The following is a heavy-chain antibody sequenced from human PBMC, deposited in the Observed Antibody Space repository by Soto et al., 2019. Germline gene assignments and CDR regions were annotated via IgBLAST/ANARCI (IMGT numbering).Heavy chain of an antibody. Sequence: RLSCAASGFTFSDFDMNWVRQAPGKGLEWVAYIRSSGDTVFYADSVQGRITISRDNTKKSLYLQMNSLRAEDTGVYFCARDLAYYEYFDYWGPGTLVTVSS. CDR1: GFTFSDFD. D-gene: IGHD3-3*01. CDR2: IRSSGDTV. CDR3: ARDLAYYEYFDY. V-gene: IGHV3-48*03. J-gene: IGHJ4*02.